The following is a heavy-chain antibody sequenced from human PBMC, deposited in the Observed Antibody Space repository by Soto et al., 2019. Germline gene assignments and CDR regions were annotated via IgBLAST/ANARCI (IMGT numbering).Heavy chain of an antibody. CDR3: ARAPSWWYFDL. J-gene: IGHJ2*01. V-gene: IGHV1-3*01. Sequence: ASVKVSCKASGYTFTSYAMHWVRQAPGQRLEWMGWINAGNGNTKYSQKFQGRVTITRDTSASTAYMELSSLRSEDTAVYYCARAPSWWYFDLWGRGTLVNVSS. CDR1: GYTFTSYA. CDR2: INAGNGNT.